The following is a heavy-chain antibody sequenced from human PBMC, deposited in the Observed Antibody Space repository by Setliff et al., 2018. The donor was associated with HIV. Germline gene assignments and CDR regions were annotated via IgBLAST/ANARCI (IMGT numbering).Heavy chain of an antibody. CDR3: SRGRAKITMVRGIHMDV. J-gene: IGHJ4*02. V-gene: IGHV4-34*01. Sequence: LSLTCAVYGGSFSDYYWTWIRQSPGKGLEWIGDINHSGFTNYNPSLKSRLTISVDTSKNQFSLKLSSVTAADTAVYYCSRGRAKITMVRGIHMDVWGQGTLVTVS. D-gene: IGHD3-10*01. CDR2: INHSGFT. CDR1: GGSFSDYY.